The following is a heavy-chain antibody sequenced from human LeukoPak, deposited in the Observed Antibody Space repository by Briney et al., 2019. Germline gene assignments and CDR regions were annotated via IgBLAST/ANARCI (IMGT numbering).Heavy chain of an antibody. V-gene: IGHV1-69*13. CDR2: IIPIFGTA. D-gene: IGHD5-18*01. CDR3: ARSIPAGGYNYGPFDY. CDR1: GGTFSSYA. J-gene: IGHJ4*02. Sequence: ASVKVSCKASGGTFSSYAISWVRQAPGQGLEWMGGIIPIFGTANYAQKFQGRVTITADESTSTAYMELSSLRSEDTAVYYCARSIPAGGYNYGPFDYWGQGTLVTVSS.